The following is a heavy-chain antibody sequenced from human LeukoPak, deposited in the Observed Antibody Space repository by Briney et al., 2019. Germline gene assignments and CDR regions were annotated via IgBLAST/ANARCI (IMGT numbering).Heavy chain of an antibody. CDR1: GGSISSSSYY. CDR2: IYYSGST. V-gene: IGHV4-39*01. D-gene: IGHD5-18*01. CDR3: ARHERWYTAMVILAGDWFDP. Sequence: SETLSLTCTVSGGSISSSSYYWGWIRQPPGKGLEWIGSIYYSGSTYYNPSLKSRVTISVDTSKNQFSLKLSSVTAADTAVYYCARHERWYTAMVILAGDWFDPWGQGTLVTVSS. J-gene: IGHJ5*02.